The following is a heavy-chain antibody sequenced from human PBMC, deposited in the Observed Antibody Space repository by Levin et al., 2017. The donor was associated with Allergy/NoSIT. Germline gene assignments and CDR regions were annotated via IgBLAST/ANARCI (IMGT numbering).Heavy chain of an antibody. CDR1: GGSISSGGYS. Sequence: ASETLSLTCAVSGGSISSGGYSWSWIRQPPGKGLEWIGNIYLSGSTNDNPSLKSRVTMSVDRSKNQFSLKLSYVTAAATAVYYCARVTGYRYGYYFDYWGPGTLVTVSS. CDR3: ARVTGYRYGYYFDY. J-gene: IGHJ4*02. V-gene: IGHV4-30-2*01. CDR2: IYLSGST. D-gene: IGHD5-18*01.